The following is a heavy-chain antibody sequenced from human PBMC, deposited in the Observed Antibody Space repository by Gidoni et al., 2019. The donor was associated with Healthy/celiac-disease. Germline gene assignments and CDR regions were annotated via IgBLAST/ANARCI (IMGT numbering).Heavy chain of an antibody. CDR3: AANPHYGSGSYNAFDI. J-gene: IGHJ3*02. CDR2: ISGSGGST. V-gene: IGHV3-23*01. CDR1: GFTFSSYA. Sequence: EVQLLESGGGLVQPGGSLRLSCAASGFTFSSYAMSWVRQAPGKGLGWVSAISGSGGSTYYADSVKGRFTISRDNSKNTLYLQMNSLRAEDTAVYYCAANPHYGSGSYNAFDIWGQGTMVTVSS. D-gene: IGHD3-10*01.